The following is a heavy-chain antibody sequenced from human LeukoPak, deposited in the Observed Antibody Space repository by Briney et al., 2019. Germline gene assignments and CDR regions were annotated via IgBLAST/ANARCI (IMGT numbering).Heavy chain of an antibody. V-gene: IGHV3-21*01. D-gene: IGHD4-17*01. CDR3: ARLVTTPYFFDY. CDR1: GFTFSYAW. CDR2: ISRTSNYI. J-gene: IGHJ4*02. Sequence: PGGSLRLSCAASGFTFSYAWMNWVRQAPGKGLEWVSSISRTSNYIYYADSMKGRFTISRDNAKNSLYLQMNSLRAEDTAVYYCARLVTTPYFFDYWGQGTLVTVSS.